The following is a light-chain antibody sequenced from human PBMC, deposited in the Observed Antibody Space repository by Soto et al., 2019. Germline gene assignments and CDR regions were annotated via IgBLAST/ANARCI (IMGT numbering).Light chain of an antibody. V-gene: IGLV2-23*02. Sequence: QSALTQPASVSGSPGQSITISGTGTSSDVGSYDLVSWYQHHSGKAPKIIIYEVNKRHSGISDRFSGSKSGNTASLTISGLQAEDEADYFCCSFVRTNGLLFGGGTKLTVL. J-gene: IGLJ2*01. CDR3: CSFVRTNGLL. CDR1: SSDVGSYDL. CDR2: EVN.